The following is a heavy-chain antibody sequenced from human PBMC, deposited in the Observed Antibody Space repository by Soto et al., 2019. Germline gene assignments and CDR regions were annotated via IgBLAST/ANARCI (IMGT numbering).Heavy chain of an antibody. CDR2: ISWNSGSI. V-gene: IGHV3-9*01. CDR3: AKDPGRAFSGWFDP. Sequence: GGSLRLSCAASGFTFDDYAMHWVRQAPGKGLEWVSGISWNSGSIGYADSVKGRFTISRDNSKNTLYLQMNSLRAEDTAVYYCAKDPGRAFSGWFDPWGQGTQVNVSS. J-gene: IGHJ5*02. D-gene: IGHD3-10*01. CDR1: GFTFDDYA.